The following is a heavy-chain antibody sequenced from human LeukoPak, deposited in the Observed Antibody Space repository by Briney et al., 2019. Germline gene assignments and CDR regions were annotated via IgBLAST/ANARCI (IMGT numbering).Heavy chain of an antibody. CDR1: GDPINSGVSH. Sequence: SQTLSLTCSVSGDPINSGVSHWSWVRQPPGKGLEWIGYVLNSGSTFYNPSLESRLTISIDTSSNHFFLRLNSVTAADTAIYYCASYPGAAGGRSSWGQKILVTVSS. V-gene: IGHV4-31*03. CDR2: VLNSGST. CDR3: ASYPGAAGGRSS. D-gene: IGHD6-13*01. J-gene: IGHJ5*02.